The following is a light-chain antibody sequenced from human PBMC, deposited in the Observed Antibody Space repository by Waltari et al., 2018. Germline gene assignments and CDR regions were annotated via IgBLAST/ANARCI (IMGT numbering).Light chain of an antibody. CDR2: GAS. CDR3: QQYDGSVVT. Sequence: EIVLTQSPGPLSVSPGERVPVSCRASQTITGSWLTWYHQKPGQAPRLLIYGASNRAPGIPDRFSGSGSGTDFTLTISRLEPEDSAVYYCQQYDGSVVTFGGGTKVEIK. V-gene: IGKV3-20*01. CDR1: QTITGSW. J-gene: IGKJ4*01.